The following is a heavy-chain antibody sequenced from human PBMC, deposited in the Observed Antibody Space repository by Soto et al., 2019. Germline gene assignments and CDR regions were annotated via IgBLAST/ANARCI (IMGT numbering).Heavy chain of an antibody. D-gene: IGHD2-21*02. V-gene: IGHV3-74*01. CDR3: ARPRPYCGGDCPDS. CDR2: INSDGSST. Sequence: EVQLVESGGGLVQPGGSLRLSCAASGFTFSSYWMHWVRQAPGKGLVWVSRINSDGSSTSYADSVKGRFTISRDNAKNTLYLQMTSLRAEDTAVHYCARPRPYCGGDCPDSWGQGTLVTVSS. CDR1: GFTFSSYW. J-gene: IGHJ4*02.